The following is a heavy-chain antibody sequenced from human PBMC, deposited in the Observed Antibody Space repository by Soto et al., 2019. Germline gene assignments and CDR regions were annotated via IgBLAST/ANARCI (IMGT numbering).Heavy chain of an antibody. CDR3: ARVGSNYGYYYGMDV. Sequence: EVQLVESGGGLVQPGGSLRLSCAASGFTFSSYSMNWVRQAPGKGLEWVSYISSSSSTIYYADSVKGRFTISRDNAKNSLYLQMNSLRDEDTAVYYCARVGSNYGYYYGMDVWGQGTTVTVSS. J-gene: IGHJ6*02. V-gene: IGHV3-48*02. CDR2: ISSSSSTI. CDR1: GFTFSSYS. D-gene: IGHD4-4*01.